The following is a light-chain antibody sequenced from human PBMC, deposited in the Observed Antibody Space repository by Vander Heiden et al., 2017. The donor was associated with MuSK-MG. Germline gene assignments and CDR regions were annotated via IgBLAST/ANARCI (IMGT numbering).Light chain of an antibody. J-gene: IGKJ2*01. Sequence: DIQMTHSLPSLSASVGDRVTITCRASQYISSYLNWYQQEPGKAPKLLIHTASTLQNVVPSRFRGSGSGTEFTLTISSLQPEDFATYYCQQSHSTPFTFGQGTKLDMK. V-gene: IGKV1-39*01. CDR2: TAS. CDR1: QYISSY. CDR3: QQSHSTPFT.